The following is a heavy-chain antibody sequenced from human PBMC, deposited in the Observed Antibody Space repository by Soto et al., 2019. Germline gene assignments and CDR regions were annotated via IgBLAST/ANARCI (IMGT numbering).Heavy chain of an antibody. Sequence: LRLSCAASGFTFSSYGMHWVRQAPGKGLEWVAVISYDGSNKYYADSVKGRFTISRDNSKNTLYLQMNSLRAEDTAVYYCAKLYGYYYIWTGHEVFAYWGQGTLVTVSS. V-gene: IGHV3-30*18. D-gene: IGHD3-9*01. CDR1: GFTFSSYG. CDR2: ISYDGSNK. J-gene: IGHJ4*02. CDR3: AKLYGYYYIWTGHEVFAY.